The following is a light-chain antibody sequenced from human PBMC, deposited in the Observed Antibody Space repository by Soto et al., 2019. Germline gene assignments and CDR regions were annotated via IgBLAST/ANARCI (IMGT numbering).Light chain of an antibody. Sequence: EVVLTQSPATLSVSPGERATLSCRASQTVSRNLAWYQQRPGQAARILIYDISNRATGVPARFSSSGSETEFTLTIRSLQSEDFAVAFCQQYNNWPSFGQGTRLEIK. CDR2: DIS. CDR1: QTVSRN. J-gene: IGKJ5*01. V-gene: IGKV3-15*01. CDR3: QQYNNWPS.